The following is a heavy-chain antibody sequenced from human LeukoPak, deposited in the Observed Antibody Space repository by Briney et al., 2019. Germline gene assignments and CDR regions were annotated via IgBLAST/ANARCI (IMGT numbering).Heavy chain of an antibody. CDR3: ARIPQFYFDY. D-gene: IGHD6-19*01. Sequence: SETLSLTCAVYGGSFSGCYWSWIRQPPGKGLEWIGEINHSGSTNYNPSLKSRVTISVDTSKNQFSLKLSSVTAADTAVYYCARIPQFYFDYWGQGTLVTVSS. CDR2: INHSGST. J-gene: IGHJ4*02. CDR1: GGSFSGCY. V-gene: IGHV4-34*01.